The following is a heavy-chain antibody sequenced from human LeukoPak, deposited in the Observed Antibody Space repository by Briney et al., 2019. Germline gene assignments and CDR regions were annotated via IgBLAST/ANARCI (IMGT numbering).Heavy chain of an antibody. D-gene: IGHD1-14*01. CDR2: IIPIFGTA. J-gene: IGHJ6*03. CDR3: ARGRSNRSAAYYYYYYMDV. Sequence: SVKVSCKASGYTFTSYGISWVRQAPGQGLEWMGGIIPIFGTANYAQKFQGRVTITADKSTSTAYMELRSLRSDDTAVYYCARGRSNRSAAYYYYYYMDVWGKGTTVTVSS. V-gene: IGHV1-69*06. CDR1: GYTFTSYG.